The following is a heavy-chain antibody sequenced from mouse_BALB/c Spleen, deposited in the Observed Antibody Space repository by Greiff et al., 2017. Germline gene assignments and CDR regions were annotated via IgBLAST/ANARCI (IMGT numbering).Heavy chain of an antibody. D-gene: IGHD2-2*01. V-gene: IGHV1-63*02. CDR1: GYTFTNYW. CDR3: ARWGGYDDAGYAMDY. Sequence: VQLQQSGAELVRPGTSVKISCKASGYTFTNYWLGWVKQRPGHGLEWIGDIYPGGGYTNYNEKFKGKATLTADTSSSTAYMQLSSLTSEDSAVYFCARWGGYDDAGYAMDYWGQGTSVTVSS. CDR2: IYPGGGYT. J-gene: IGHJ4*01.